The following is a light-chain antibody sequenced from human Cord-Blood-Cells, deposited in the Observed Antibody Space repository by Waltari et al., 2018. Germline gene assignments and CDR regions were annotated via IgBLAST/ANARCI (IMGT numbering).Light chain of an antibody. J-gene: IGKJ5*01. CDR2: AAS. CDR3: HQSYSTPMP. Sequence: DIQMTQSPSSLSASVGDRVTITCRTSKSISSYLNRYQQKPGKAPHLLIYAASSLQSGVPSRFRGSGSGTDVTLPIRTLQPEHFAASYCHQSYSTPMPFGQGTRLELK. V-gene: IGKV1-39*01. CDR1: KSISSY.